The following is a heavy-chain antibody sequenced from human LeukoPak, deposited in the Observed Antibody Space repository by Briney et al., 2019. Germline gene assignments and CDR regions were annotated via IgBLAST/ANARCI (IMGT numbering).Heavy chain of an antibody. CDR2: ISYDGSNK. CDR1: GFTFSSYT. J-gene: IGHJ4*02. V-gene: IGHV3-30-3*01. D-gene: IGHD2-2*01. Sequence: PGGSLRLSCAASGFTFSSYTMHWVRQAPGKGLEWVAVISYDGSNKYYADSVKGRFTISRGNSKNTLYLQMNSLRAEDTAVYYCARVKGSSTFDYWGQGTLVTVSS. CDR3: ARVKGSSTFDY.